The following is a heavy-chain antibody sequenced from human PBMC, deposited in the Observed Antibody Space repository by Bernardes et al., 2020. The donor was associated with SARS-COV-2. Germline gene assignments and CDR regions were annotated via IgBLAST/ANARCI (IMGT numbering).Heavy chain of an antibody. D-gene: IGHD3-16*01. CDR1: GISVTTYY. Sequence: SETLSLSCTVSGISVTTYYLNWIRQTPGKGLEWICYVYYTENSKYNPALQSRVTMSLDTTKNHSSLKLTSVTAADTAIYYCARGDKNEDYWGQGTLVTVSS. V-gene: IGHV4-59*02. CDR2: VYYTENS. CDR3: ARGDKNEDY. J-gene: IGHJ4*02.